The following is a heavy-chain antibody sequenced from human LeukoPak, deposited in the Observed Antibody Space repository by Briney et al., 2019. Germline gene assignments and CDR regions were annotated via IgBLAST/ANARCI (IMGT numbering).Heavy chain of an antibody. CDR2: INSDGNTT. D-gene: IGHD3-22*01. CDR3: AKDEHYYDSSGYYYY. Sequence: GGPLRLSCAASGFTFSTYWMHWVRQAPGKGLVWVSRINSDGNTTTYADSVKGRFTISRDNAKSTLYLQMNSLRAEDTAVYYCAKDEHYYDSSGYYYYWGQGTLVTVSS. V-gene: IGHV3-74*01. J-gene: IGHJ4*02. CDR1: GFTFSTYW.